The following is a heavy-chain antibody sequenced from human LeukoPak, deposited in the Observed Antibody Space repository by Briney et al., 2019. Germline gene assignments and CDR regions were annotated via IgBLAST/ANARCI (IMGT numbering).Heavy chain of an antibody. CDR3: ARDCLGSQFWSGYYLGPDNYFDY. CDR1: GLTFNRYW. D-gene: IGHD3-3*01. CDR2: IKQDGTET. Sequence: QAGGSLRLSCVASGLTFNRYWMSWLRQVPGKGLEWVANIKQDGTETHYVDSVKGRFTISRDNAKSSLYLQMNSLRAGDTAVYYCARDCLGSQFWSGYYLGPDNYFDYWGQGSLVTVSS. V-gene: IGHV3-7*01. J-gene: IGHJ4*02.